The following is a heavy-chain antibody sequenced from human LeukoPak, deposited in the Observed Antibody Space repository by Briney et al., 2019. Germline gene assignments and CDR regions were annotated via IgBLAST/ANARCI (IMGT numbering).Heavy chain of an antibody. CDR2: IYYSGST. CDR3: ARPFLGLLSLFDY. CDR1: GGPISSGDYY. J-gene: IGHJ4*02. V-gene: IGHV4-30-4*08. D-gene: IGHD2-21*02. Sequence: SQTLSLLCTVSGGPISSGDYYWSRIRQPPGKGLEWIGYIYYSGSTYYNPSLKSRVTISVDTSKNQFSLKLSSVTAAYTAVYYCARPFLGLLSLFDYWGQGTLVTVSS.